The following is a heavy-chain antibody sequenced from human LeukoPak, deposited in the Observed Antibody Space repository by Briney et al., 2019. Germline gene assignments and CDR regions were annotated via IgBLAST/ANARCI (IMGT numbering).Heavy chain of an antibody. CDR1: GYTFTSYD. J-gene: IGHJ3*02. CDR3: ARGTRLYSSSWSSLAFDI. CDR2: TNPNSGYS. Sequence: ASVKVSCKASGYTFTSYDINWVRQATGQGLEWMGLTNPNSGYSGYAQKLQGIVTMTSNTAISTAYMELRRLRSEDTAVYYCARGTRLYSSSWSSLAFDIWGQGTMVTVSS. D-gene: IGHD6-13*01. V-gene: IGHV1-8*01.